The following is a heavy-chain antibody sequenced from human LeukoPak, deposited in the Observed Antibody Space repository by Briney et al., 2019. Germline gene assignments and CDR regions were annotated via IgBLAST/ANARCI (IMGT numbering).Heavy chain of an antibody. J-gene: IGHJ1*01. D-gene: IGHD3-22*01. V-gene: IGHV1-18*01. CDR3: ARGGITMIDLPAEYFQH. CDR1: GYTFTSYG. CDR2: ISAYNGNT. Sequence: ASVKVSCKASGYTFTSYGISWVRQAPGRGLEWMGWISAYNGNTNYAQKLQGRVTMTTDTSTSTAYMELRSLRSDDTAVYYCARGGITMIDLPAEYFQHWGQGTLVTVSS.